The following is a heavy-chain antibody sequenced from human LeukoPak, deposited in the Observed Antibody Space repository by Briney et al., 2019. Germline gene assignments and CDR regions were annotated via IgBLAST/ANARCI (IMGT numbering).Heavy chain of an antibody. CDR1: GVSITTYY. D-gene: IGHD2-2*02. J-gene: IGHJ4*02. CDR3: ARAYTSWSFDY. CDR2: IYYSGNT. V-gene: IGHV4-59*01. Sequence: QAQLQESGPGLVKPSETLSLTCTVSGVSITTYYWSWIRQPPGKGLAWIGFIYYSGNTNYNPSLKSRVTISVDTSKNQFSLKLSSVTAADTAVYYCARAYTSWSFDYWGQGTLVTVSS.